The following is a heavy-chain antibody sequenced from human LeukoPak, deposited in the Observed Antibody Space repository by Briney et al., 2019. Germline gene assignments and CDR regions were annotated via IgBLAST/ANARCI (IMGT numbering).Heavy chain of an antibody. V-gene: IGHV1-24*01. CDR2: FDPEDGET. CDR1: GYTLTELS. Sequence: GASVKVSCKVSGYTLTELSMHWVRQAPGKGLEWMGGFDPEDGETIYAQKSQGRVTMTEDTSTDTAYMELSSLRSEDTAVYYCATVVGEQWLVRFFDYWGQGTLVTVSS. CDR3: ATVVGEQWLVRFFDY. J-gene: IGHJ4*02. D-gene: IGHD6-19*01.